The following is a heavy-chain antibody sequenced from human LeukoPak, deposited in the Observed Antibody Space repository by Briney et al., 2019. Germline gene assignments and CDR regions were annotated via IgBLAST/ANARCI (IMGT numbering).Heavy chain of an antibody. CDR1: GYTFTSYV. CDR3: ARARGYSGYHPIDY. V-gene: IGHV1-46*01. Sequence: ASVKVCCKASGYTFTSYVMHWVRQAPGQGLERMGTINPNDGSTSDAQNVHGRGTMTRDTATSTVYMELSSLRSEDTAVYFCARARGYSGYHPIDYWGQGTLVTVSS. J-gene: IGHJ4*02. D-gene: IGHD5-12*01. CDR2: INPNDGST.